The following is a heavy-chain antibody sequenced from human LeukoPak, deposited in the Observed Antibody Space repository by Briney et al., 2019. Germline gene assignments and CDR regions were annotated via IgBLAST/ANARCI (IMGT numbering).Heavy chain of an antibody. J-gene: IGHJ5*02. CDR3: ARLSWPGRGSRFDP. CDR2: IYYSGST. D-gene: IGHD3-10*01. CDR1: GGSISSSSYY. Sequence: SETLSLTCTVSGGSISSSSYYWGWLRQPPGKGLEWIGSIYYSGSTYYNPSLKSRVTISVDTSKNQFSLKLSSVTAADTAVYFCARLSWPGRGSRFDPWGQGTLVTVSS. V-gene: IGHV4-39*07.